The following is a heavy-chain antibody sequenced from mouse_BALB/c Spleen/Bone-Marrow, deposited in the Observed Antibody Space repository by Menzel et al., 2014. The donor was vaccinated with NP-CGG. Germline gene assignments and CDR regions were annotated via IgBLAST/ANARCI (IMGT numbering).Heavy chain of an antibody. CDR3: ARDGNYDGYFDY. V-gene: IGHV3-5*02. D-gene: IGHD2-1*01. CDR1: GISITTGNYR. CDR2: IYYSGTI. J-gene: IGHJ2*01. Sequence: DVQLQESGPGLVEPSQTVSLICTVTGISITTGNYRWSWIRQFPGNKLEWIGYIYYSGTITYNPSLTSRTTITRDTSKNQFFLEMNSLTAEDTATYYCARDGNYDGYFDYWGQGTTLTVSS.